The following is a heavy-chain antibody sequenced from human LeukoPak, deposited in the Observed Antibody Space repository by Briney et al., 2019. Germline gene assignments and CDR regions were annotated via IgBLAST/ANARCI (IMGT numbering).Heavy chain of an antibody. V-gene: IGHV1-8*03. J-gene: IGHJ4*02. CDR3: ARSRIAVAGGFDY. CDR1: GYTFTSYD. Sequence: ASVKVSCKASGYTFTSYDINWVRQATGQGLEWMGWMNPNSGNTGYAQKFQGRVTITRNTSISTAYMELSSLRSGDTAVYYCARSRIAVAGGFDYWGQGTLVTVSS. CDR2: MNPNSGNT. D-gene: IGHD6-19*01.